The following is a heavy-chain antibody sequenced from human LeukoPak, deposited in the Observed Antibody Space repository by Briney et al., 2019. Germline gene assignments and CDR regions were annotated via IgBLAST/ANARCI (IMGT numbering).Heavy chain of an antibody. CDR3: ATRSSTGNTKFDS. Sequence: GGSLRLSCAASGFTFSTYAMSWVHQAPGKGLEWVSTISGSGGTTYYADSVKGLFTISRDNSKNTLYLQMNSQRAEDTAVYYCATRSSTGNTKFDSWGQGTLVTVSS. CDR1: GFTFSTYA. D-gene: IGHD1-1*01. J-gene: IGHJ4*02. V-gene: IGHV3-23*01. CDR2: ISGSGGTT.